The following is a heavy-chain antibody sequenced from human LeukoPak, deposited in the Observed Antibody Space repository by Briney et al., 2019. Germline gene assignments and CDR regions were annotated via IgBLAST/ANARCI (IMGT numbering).Heavy chain of an antibody. CDR2: IDPDTGDT. Sequence: ASVKVSCKASGYTFTGYYLFWVRQAPGQGLESLGWIDPDTGDTNYPQKFQGRVTMTRDTSISTAYMELNRLRSDDTAVYYCARAGHNSNSGGYDFWGLGTLVTVSS. CDR3: ARAGHNSNSGGYDF. J-gene: IGHJ4*02. CDR1: GYTFTGYY. V-gene: IGHV1-2*02. D-gene: IGHD3-22*01.